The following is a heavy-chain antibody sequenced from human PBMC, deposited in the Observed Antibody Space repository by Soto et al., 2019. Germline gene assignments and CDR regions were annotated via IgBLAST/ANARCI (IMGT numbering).Heavy chain of an antibody. J-gene: IGHJ4*02. CDR2: INHSGSA. V-gene: IGHV4-34*01. D-gene: IGHD3-9*01. CDR1: GGAFSGYY. CDR3: ARDKMTGLFDY. Sequence: QVQLQQWGAGLLKPSETLSFTCAVYGGAFSGYYWTWIRQPPGTGLEWIGEINHSGSAKYNPSLKSRVTISAHTSKNQFPLKLTSVTAADTAGYYCARDKMTGLFDYWGQGTLVTVSS.